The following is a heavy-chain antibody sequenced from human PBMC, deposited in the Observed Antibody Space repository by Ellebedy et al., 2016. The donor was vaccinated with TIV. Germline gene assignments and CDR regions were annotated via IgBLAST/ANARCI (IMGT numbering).Heavy chain of an antibody. CDR3: AKDIVPVEPIHGRGTFFDY. Sequence: PGGSLRLSCAASGFTFDDYAMHWVRQAPGKGLEWVPGISWNSGRAGYADSVKGRFTISRDNAKNSLYLQMNSLRAEDTAMHYCAKDIVPVEPIHGRGTFFDYWGQGTLVAVSS. J-gene: IGHJ4*02. V-gene: IGHV3-9*01. D-gene: IGHD1-1*01. CDR2: ISWNSGRA. CDR1: GFTFDDYA.